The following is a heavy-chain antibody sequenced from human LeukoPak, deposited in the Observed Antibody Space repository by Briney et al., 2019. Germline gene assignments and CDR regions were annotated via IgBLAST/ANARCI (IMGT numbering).Heavy chain of an antibody. Sequence: SETLSLTCAVYGGSFGGYYWSWIRQPPGKGLEWIGEINHSGSTNYNPSLKSRVTISVDTSKNQFSLKLSSVTAADTAVYYCARGLDTAMDYGMDVWGKGTTVTVSS. D-gene: IGHD5-18*01. CDR1: GGSFGGYY. CDR3: ARGLDTAMDYGMDV. J-gene: IGHJ6*04. CDR2: INHSGST. V-gene: IGHV4-34*01.